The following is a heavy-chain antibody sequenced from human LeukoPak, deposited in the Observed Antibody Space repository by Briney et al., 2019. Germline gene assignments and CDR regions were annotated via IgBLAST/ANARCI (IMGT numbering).Heavy chain of an antibody. Sequence: PGRSLRLSCAASGFTFSSYAMHWVRQAPGEGLEWVAVISYDGSNKYYADSVKGRFTISRDNSKNTLYLQMNSLRAEDTAVYYCARDRRSGFLEWSADYWGQGTLVTVSS. CDR2: ISYDGSNK. V-gene: IGHV3-30-3*01. J-gene: IGHJ4*02. CDR1: GFTFSSYA. D-gene: IGHD3-3*01. CDR3: ARDRRSGFLEWSADY.